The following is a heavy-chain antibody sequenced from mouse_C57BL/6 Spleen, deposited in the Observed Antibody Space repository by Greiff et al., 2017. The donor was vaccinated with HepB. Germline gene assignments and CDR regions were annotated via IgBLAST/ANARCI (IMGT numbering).Heavy chain of an antibody. CDR2: INYDGSST. CDR1: GFTFSDYY. V-gene: IGHV5-16*01. J-gene: IGHJ2*01. CDR3: ARDRGLLDYFDY. Sequence: EVQLVESEGGLVQPGSSMKLSCTASGFTFSDYYMAWVRQVPEKGLEWVANINYDGSSTYYLDSLKSRFIISRDNAKNILYLQMSSLKSEDTATYYCARDRGLLDYFDYWGQGTTLTVSS.